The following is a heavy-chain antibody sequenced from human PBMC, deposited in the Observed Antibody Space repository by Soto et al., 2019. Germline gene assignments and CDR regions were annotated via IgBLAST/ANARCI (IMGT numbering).Heavy chain of an antibody. D-gene: IGHD3-10*01. CDR1: GFTFSSYV. V-gene: IGHV3-30*18. Sequence: QVQLVESGGGVVQPGRSLTLSCAASGFTFSSYVMHWVRQAPGKGLEWVAVIAHDGSFEHYAESVKGRFTISRHYCHAMLDLQMLGLGAEDMAVYYCAKEGSAYCTVRGVIDGSDIDHWGQGTLVTVSS. CDR2: IAHDGSFE. CDR3: AKEGSAYCTVRGVIDGSDIDH. J-gene: IGHJ4*02.